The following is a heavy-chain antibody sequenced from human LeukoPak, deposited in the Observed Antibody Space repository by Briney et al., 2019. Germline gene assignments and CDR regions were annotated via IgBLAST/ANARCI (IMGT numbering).Heavy chain of an antibody. CDR3: ARSYGSSGYNHFEF. Sequence: GASVKVSCKASGYSFTGYYMHWVRQAPGQGLQLMGWINPNSGGTNYAQKFQGRVTMTTESSISTAYMELSRLISDDTAVYYCARSYGSSGYNHFEFWGQGTLVTVSS. CDR2: INPNSGGT. J-gene: IGHJ4*02. CDR1: GYSFTGYY. V-gene: IGHV1-2*02. D-gene: IGHD3-22*01.